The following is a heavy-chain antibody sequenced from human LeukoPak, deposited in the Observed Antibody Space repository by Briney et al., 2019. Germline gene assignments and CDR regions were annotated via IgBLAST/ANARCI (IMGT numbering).Heavy chain of an antibody. J-gene: IGHJ5*02. V-gene: IGHV1-69*13. CDR2: IIPIFGTA. CDR3: ARECPDIVATIRALNWFDP. CDR1: GYTFSGYY. D-gene: IGHD5-12*01. Sequence: GASVKVSCKASGYTFSGYYMHWVRQAPGQGLEWMGGIIPIFGTANYAQKFQGRVTITADESTSTAYMELSSLRSEDTAVYYCARECPDIVATIRALNWFDPWGQGTLVTVSS.